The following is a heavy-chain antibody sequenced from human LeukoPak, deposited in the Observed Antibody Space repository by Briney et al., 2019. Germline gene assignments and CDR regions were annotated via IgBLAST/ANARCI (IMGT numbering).Heavy chain of an antibody. CDR1: GFSFSNYA. J-gene: IGHJ4*02. D-gene: IGHD1-1*01. Sequence: GGSLRLSCAASGFSFSNYAMSWVRQAPGRGPEWVSRISGGGETFYTDYVKGRSTLSRDDSRNTVYLQLNNLRVEDTAIYYCAKANWVSNADAVWWGQGTQVTVSS. V-gene: IGHV3-23*01. CDR2: ISGGGET. CDR3: AKANWVSNADAVW.